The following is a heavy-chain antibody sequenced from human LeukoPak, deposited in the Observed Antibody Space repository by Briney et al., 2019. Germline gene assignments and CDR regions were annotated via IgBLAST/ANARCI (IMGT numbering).Heavy chain of an antibody. D-gene: IGHD3-16*01. CDR1: GFIFSNYW. CDR2: IKQDGSDK. J-gene: IGHJ5*02. CDR3: ARVGGGGWLDP. Sequence: GGSLRLSCAASGFIFSNYWMIWVRQAPGKGLEWLAIIKQDGSDKYYVDSVKGRFTISRDNAKNSMYVQMNSLRDEDTAVYHCARVGGGGWLDPWGQGTLVTVSS. V-gene: IGHV3-7*05.